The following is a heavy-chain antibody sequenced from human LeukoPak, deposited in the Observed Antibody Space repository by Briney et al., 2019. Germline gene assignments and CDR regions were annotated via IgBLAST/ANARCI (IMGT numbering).Heavy chain of an antibody. CDR3: ARDQYDTWSRRGNFDS. V-gene: IGHV3-30*03. CDR2: ISYDGSNK. Sequence: GGSLRLSCAASGFTFSSYGMHWVRQAPGKGLEWVAVISYDGSNKYYADSVKGRFTISRDNSKNTLYLQMNSLRAEDTAVFYCARDQYDTWSRRGNFDSWGQGTLVIVSS. CDR1: GFTFSSYG. J-gene: IGHJ4*02. D-gene: IGHD3-3*01.